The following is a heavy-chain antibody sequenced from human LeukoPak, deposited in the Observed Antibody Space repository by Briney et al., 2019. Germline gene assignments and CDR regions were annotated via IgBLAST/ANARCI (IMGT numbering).Heavy chain of an antibody. CDR2: IYYSGNT. CDR3: ARGRSSGYRNYAFDI. V-gene: IGHV4-59*01. J-gene: IGHJ3*02. D-gene: IGHD3-22*01. Sequence: SETLSLTCTVSGGSISSYYWSWIRQPPGKGLEWIGYIYYSGNTNYNPSLKSRVTISVDTSKNQFSLKLYSVTAADTAVYYCARGRSSGYRNYAFDIWGQGTMVTVSS. CDR1: GGSISSYY.